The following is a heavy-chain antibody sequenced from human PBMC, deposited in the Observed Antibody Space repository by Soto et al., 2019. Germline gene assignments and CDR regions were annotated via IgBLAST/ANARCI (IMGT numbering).Heavy chain of an antibody. J-gene: IGHJ6*03. CDR3: ANEWLGELKAGSNMDV. V-gene: IGHV3-23*01. Sequence: EVQLLESGGGLVQPGGSLRLSCAASGFTFSSYAMSWVRQAPGKGLEWVSAISGSGGSTYYADSVNGRFTISRANSKNTLYLQMNSLRAEDTAVYYCANEWLGELKAGSNMDVWCKGTTVTVSS. CDR2: ISGSGGST. CDR1: GFTFSSYA. D-gene: IGHD3-10*01.